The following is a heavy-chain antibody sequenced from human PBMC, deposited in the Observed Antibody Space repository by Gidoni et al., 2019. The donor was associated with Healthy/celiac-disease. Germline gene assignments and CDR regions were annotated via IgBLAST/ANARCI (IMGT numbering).Heavy chain of an antibody. V-gene: IGHV1-46*01. CDR2: INPSGGRT. J-gene: IGHJ4*02. CDR3: ARVKLADRFYCDY. CDR1: GYTFTSYY. D-gene: IGHD6-6*01. Sequence: QVQLVQSGAELPKPGASLKVSCQASGYTFTSYYMPWVRQAPGQGLEWMGIINPSGGRTRYAQKVQGRVTMTRDTSTGTVYMELSSLRSEDTAVYYGARVKLADRFYCDYWGQGTLVTVSS.